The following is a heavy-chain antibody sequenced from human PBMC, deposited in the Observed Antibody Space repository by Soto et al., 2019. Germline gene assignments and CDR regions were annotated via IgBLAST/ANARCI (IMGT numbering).Heavy chain of an antibody. CDR2: LSFDGRDK. V-gene: IGHV3-30*18. Sequence: QVQLVESGGGVVQPERSLRLSCTASGFSFSSDGMHWVRQAPGKGLEWVAVLSFDGRDKYYADSVKGRFTISRDNSKSTMYLEMNSRRAEDTALYFCAKERGYCSSEKCYYSGMDVWGQGTTVIVSS. D-gene: IGHD2-2*01. CDR3: AKERGYCSSEKCYYSGMDV. J-gene: IGHJ6*02. CDR1: GFSFSSDG.